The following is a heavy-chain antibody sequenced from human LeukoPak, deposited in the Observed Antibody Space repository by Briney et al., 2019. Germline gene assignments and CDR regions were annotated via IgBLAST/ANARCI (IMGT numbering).Heavy chain of an antibody. V-gene: IGHV3-11*01. Sequence: PGGSLRLSCAASGFTFSDYYMSWIRRAPGKGLEWVSYISSSGSTIYYADSVKGRFTISRDNAKNSLYLQMNSLRAEDTAVYYCAREFGGATLWDHDAFDIWGQGTMVTVSS. CDR1: GFTFSDYY. CDR2: ISSSGSTI. J-gene: IGHJ3*02. CDR3: AREFGGATLWDHDAFDI. D-gene: IGHD1-26*01.